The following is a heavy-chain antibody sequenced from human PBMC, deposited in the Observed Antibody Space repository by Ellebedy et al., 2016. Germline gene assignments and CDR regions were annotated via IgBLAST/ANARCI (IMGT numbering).Heavy chain of an antibody. Sequence: GGSLRLXXKASGYSFTSYYITWLRQMPGKGLEWMGRIDPSNSYTNYSPSFQGHVTISADKSVNTAYLQWSSLKASDTAMYYCARRRPQWLVAFDIWGQGTMVTVSS. J-gene: IGHJ3*02. D-gene: IGHD6-19*01. V-gene: IGHV5-10-1*01. CDR2: IDPSNSYT. CDR1: GYSFTSYY. CDR3: ARRRPQWLVAFDI.